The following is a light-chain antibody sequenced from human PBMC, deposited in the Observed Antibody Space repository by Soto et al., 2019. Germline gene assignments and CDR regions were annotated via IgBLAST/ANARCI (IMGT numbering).Light chain of an antibody. CDR2: DAS. CDR1: QSISSW. V-gene: IGKV1-5*01. J-gene: IGKJ1*01. CDR3: QQYNSYSPST. Sequence: DLQMTQSPSTLSASVGDRVTITCRASQSISSWLAWYQQKPGNAPKLLIYDASSLESGVPSRFSGSGSWTEFTLTISSLQPDDVATYYCQQYNSYSPSTFGQGTKVEIK.